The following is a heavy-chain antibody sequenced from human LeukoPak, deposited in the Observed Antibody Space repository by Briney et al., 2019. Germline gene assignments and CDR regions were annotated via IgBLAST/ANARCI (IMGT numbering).Heavy chain of an antibody. D-gene: IGHD3-22*01. CDR3: ARGRTPRYYYDSRNLVR. V-gene: IGHV1-8*01. CDR1: GYTFTSYD. J-gene: IGHJ4*02. CDR2: MNPNSGNT. Sequence: GASVKVSCKATGYTFTSYDINWLRQATGQGLEWMGWMNPNSGNTGYAQKFQGRVTMTRNTSISTAYMELSSLRSEDTAVYYCARGRTPRYYYDSRNLVRWGQGTLVTVSS.